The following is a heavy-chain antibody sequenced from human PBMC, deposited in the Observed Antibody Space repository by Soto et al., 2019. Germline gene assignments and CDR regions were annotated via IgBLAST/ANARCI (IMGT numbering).Heavy chain of an antibody. V-gene: IGHV4-34*01. Sequence: SETLSLTCAVYGGSFSGYYWSWIRQPPGKGLEWIGEINHSGSTNYNPSLKSRVTISVDTSKNQFSLKLSSVTAADTAVYYCASQRGYSYGSSDYWGQGTLVTVSS. CDR1: GGSFSGYY. J-gene: IGHJ4*02. CDR3: ASQRGYSYGSSDY. CDR2: INHSGST. D-gene: IGHD5-18*01.